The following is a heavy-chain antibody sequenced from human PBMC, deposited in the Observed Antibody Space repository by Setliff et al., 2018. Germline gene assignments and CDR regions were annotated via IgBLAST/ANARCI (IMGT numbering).Heavy chain of an antibody. CDR1: GFTLSTYA. J-gene: IGHJ4*02. Sequence: GESLKISCVASGFTLSTYAMSWVRQAPGKGLEWVSVISDSGGSTYYADSVKGRFTISRDNSKNTLYLQMLSLRSDDTAVYYCATIGLDTAMITGVLFDFWGQGTLVTVSS. CDR3: ATIGLDTAMITGVLFDF. D-gene: IGHD5-18*01. V-gene: IGHV3-23*01. CDR2: ISDSGGST.